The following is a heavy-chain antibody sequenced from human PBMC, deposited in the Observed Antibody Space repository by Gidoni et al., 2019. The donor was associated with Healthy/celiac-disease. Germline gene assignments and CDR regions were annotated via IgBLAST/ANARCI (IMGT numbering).Heavy chain of an antibody. D-gene: IGHD3-10*01. J-gene: IGHJ4*02. CDR1: GGSISSSSYY. CDR2: IYYSGST. Sequence: QLQLQESGPGLVKPSETLSLTCTVSGGSISSSSYYWGWIRQPPGKGLEWIGSIYYSGSTYYNPSLKSRVTISVDTSKNQFSLKLSSVTAADTAVYYCAREVLGYYGSGSYYNVAGGVDYWGQGTLVTVSS. V-gene: IGHV4-39*02. CDR3: AREVLGYYGSGSYYNVAGGVDY.